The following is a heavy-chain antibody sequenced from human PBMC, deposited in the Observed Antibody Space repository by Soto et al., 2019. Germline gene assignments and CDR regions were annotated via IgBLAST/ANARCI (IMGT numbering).Heavy chain of an antibody. Sequence: QLQLQESGPGLVKPSETLSLTCTVSGGSISSSSYYWGWIRQPPGKGLEWIGSIYYSGSTYYNPSLKSRVPISVDPSKNQFSLKLSSVTAADTAVYYCARHNQEDWLLYDWHDAFDIWGQGTMVTVSS. J-gene: IGHJ3*02. D-gene: IGHD3-9*01. CDR3: ARHNQEDWLLYDWHDAFDI. CDR2: IYYSGST. V-gene: IGHV4-39*01. CDR1: GGSISSSSYY.